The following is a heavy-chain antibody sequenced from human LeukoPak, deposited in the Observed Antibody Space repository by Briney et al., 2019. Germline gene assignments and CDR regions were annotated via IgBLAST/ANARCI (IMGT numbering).Heavy chain of an antibody. V-gene: IGHV4-34*01. CDR2: INHSGST. CDR1: GGSFSGYY. CDR3: ARRIEERYCSSTSCYQMRYFDY. Sequence: SETLSLTCAVYGGSFSGYYWSWIRQPPGKGLEWIWEINHSGSTNYNPSLKSRVTISVDTSKNQFSLKLSSVTAADTAVYYCARRIEERYCSSTSCYQMRYFDYWGQGTLVTVSS. J-gene: IGHJ4*02. D-gene: IGHD2-2*01.